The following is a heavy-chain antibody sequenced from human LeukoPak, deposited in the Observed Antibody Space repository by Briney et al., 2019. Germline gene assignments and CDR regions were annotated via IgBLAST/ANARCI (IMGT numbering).Heavy chain of an antibody. CDR3: ARVSPLVLRFLEWLGDPSFDY. V-gene: IGHV3-21*01. Sequence: GGSLRLSCAASGFTFSSYSMNWVRQAPGKGLEWVSSISSSSSYIYYADSVKGRFTISRDNAKNSLYLQMNSLRAEDTAVYYCARVSPLVLRFLEWLGDPSFDYWGQGTLVTVSS. CDR1: GFTFSSYS. J-gene: IGHJ4*02. CDR2: ISSSSSYI. D-gene: IGHD3-3*01.